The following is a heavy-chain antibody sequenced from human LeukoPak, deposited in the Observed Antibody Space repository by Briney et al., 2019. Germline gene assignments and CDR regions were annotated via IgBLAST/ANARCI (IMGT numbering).Heavy chain of an antibody. Sequence: GGSLRLSCAGSGFSFRRFWMTWVRQAPGRGLEWVANINGDGDGKRYADSVKDRFTISRDNARSLVFLQIHSLRDEDTALYYCARDSSPDSATTYYDALDMWGQGTMVNVSS. CDR2: INGDGDGK. J-gene: IGHJ3*02. D-gene: IGHD1-1*01. V-gene: IGHV3-7*01. CDR1: GFSFRRFW. CDR3: ARDSSPDSATTYYDALDM.